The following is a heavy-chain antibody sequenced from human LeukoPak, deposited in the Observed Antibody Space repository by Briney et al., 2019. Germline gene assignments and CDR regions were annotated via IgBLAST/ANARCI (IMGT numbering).Heavy chain of an antibody. CDR1: GFTFSSYG. V-gene: IGHV3-30*02. Sequence: PGGSLRLSCAASGFTFSSYGMHWVRQAPSKGLEWVAFIRYDGSNKYYADSVKGRFTISRDNSKNTLYLQMNSLRAEDTAVYYCAKDGFDYYYGSGSAQVDWGQGTLVTVSS. CDR3: AKDGFDYYYGSGSAQVD. D-gene: IGHD3-10*01. CDR2: IRYDGSNK. J-gene: IGHJ4*02.